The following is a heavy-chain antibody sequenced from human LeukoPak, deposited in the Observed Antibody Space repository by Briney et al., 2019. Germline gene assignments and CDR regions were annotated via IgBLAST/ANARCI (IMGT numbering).Heavy chain of an antibody. CDR3: ARAPSSGWYLRVEFDY. Sequence: GASVKVSCKASGYTFTGYYMHWVRQAPGQGLEWMGWINPNSGGTNYAQKFQGRVTMTRDTSISTAYMELSRLRSDDTAVYYCARAPSSGWYLRVEFDYWGQGTLVTVSS. V-gene: IGHV1-2*02. CDR2: INPNSGGT. D-gene: IGHD6-19*01. CDR1: GYTFTGYY. J-gene: IGHJ4*02.